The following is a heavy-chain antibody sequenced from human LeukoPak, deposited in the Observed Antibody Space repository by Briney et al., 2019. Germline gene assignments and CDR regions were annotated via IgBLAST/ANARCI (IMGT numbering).Heavy chain of an antibody. CDR1: GFTFSSYS. J-gene: IGHJ4*02. V-gene: IGHV3-21*01. CDR3: ARVYHSYGVDY. CDR2: ISSSSSYI. D-gene: IGHD5-18*01. Sequence: GGSLRLSCAASGFTFSSYSMNWVRQAPGKGLEWVSSISSSSSYIYYPDSVKGRFTISRDNAKNSLYLQMNSLRAEDTAVYYCARVYHSYGVDYWGQGTLVTVSS.